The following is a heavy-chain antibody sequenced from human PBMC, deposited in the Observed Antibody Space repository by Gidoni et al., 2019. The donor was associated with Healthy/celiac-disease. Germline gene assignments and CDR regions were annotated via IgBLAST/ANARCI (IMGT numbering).Heavy chain of an antibody. CDR1: GFTFSSYW. J-gene: IGHJ6*02. V-gene: IGHV3-7*01. CDR2: IKQDGSEK. D-gene: IGHD2-2*01. Sequence: EVQLVESGGGLVQPGGSLRLSCAASGFTFSSYWMSWVRQAPGKGLEWVANIKQDGSEKYYVDSVKGRFTISRDNAKNSLYLQMNSLRAEDTAVYYCAREPSYCSSTSCYYYGMDVWGQGTTVTVSS. CDR3: AREPSYCSSTSCYYYGMDV.